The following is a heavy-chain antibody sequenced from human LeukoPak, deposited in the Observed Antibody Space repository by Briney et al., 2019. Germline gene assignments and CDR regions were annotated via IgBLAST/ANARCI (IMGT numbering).Heavy chain of an antibody. Sequence: SSETLSLTCTVSGGSISSGSYYWSWIRQPAGKGLEWIGRIYTSGSTNYNPSLKSRVTISVDTSKNQFSLKLSSVTAADTAVYYCARALWGAFDIWGQGTMVTVSS. CDR2: IYTSGST. CDR3: ARALWGAFDI. CDR1: GGSISSGSYY. J-gene: IGHJ3*02. D-gene: IGHD3-10*01. V-gene: IGHV4-61*02.